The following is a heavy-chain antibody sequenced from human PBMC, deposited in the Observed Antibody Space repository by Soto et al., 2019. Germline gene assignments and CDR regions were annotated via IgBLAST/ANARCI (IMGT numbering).Heavy chain of an antibody. J-gene: IGHJ5*02. D-gene: IGHD3-16*02. Sequence: GGSLRLSCVASGFTFSTYDMHWVRQVPGKRLEWVSAIGTLFDTYYTASVNGRFTVSRENARNSFFLQMSRLRAGDSAIYYCLRGRSNDYRWRPPPKFDPWGHGTMVTVSS. V-gene: IGHV3-13*01. CDR1: GFTFSTYD. CDR2: IGTLFDT. CDR3: LRGRSNDYRWRPPPKFDP.